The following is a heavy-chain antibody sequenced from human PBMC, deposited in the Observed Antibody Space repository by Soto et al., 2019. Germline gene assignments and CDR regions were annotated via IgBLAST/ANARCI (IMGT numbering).Heavy chain of an antibody. J-gene: IGHJ4*02. D-gene: IGHD1-26*01. CDR1: GGTFSSYS. Sequence: SVKVSCKASGGTFSSYSINWVRQAPGQGLEWMGEIIPIFGTANYAQKFQGRVTITADESTSTAYMELSSLRSEDTAVYYCARDGGRHSGGIDYWGQGTLVPVPP. CDR2: IIPIFGTA. V-gene: IGHV1-69*13. CDR3: ARDGGRHSGGIDY.